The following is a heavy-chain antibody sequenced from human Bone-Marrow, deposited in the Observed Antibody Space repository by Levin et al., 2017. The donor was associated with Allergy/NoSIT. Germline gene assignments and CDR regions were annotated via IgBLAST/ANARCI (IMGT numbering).Heavy chain of an antibody. D-gene: IGHD1-26*01. CDR2: ISGSGGST. V-gene: IGHV3-23*01. CDR3: AKVRVATYGGNDYYGMDV. J-gene: IGHJ6*02. CDR1: GFTFSSYA. Sequence: PGGSLRLSCAASGFTFSSYAMSWVRQAPGKGLEWVSAISGSGGSTYYADSVKGRFTISRDNSKNTLYLQMNSLRAEDTAVYYCAKVRVATYGGNDYYGMDVWGQGTTVTVSS.